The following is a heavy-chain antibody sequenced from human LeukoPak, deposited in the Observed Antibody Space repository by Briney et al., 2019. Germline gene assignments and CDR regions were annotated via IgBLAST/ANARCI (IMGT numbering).Heavy chain of an antibody. CDR2: ISSSSSTI. CDR3: ARDQGGRITMVRGVIGPYFDY. CDR1: GFTFSSYS. D-gene: IGHD3-10*01. J-gene: IGHJ4*02. V-gene: IGHV3-48*04. Sequence: GGSLRLSCAASGFTFSSYSMNWVRQAPGKGLEWVSYISSSSSTIYYADSVKGRFTISRDNAKNSLYLQMNSLRAEDTAVYYCARDQGGRITMVRGVIGPYFDYWGQGTLVTVSS.